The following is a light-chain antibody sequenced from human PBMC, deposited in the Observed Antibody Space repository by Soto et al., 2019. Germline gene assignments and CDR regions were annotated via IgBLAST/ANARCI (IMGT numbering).Light chain of an antibody. V-gene: IGKV3-15*01. CDR3: QPYNSYSEA. Sequence: EIVMTQSPSSLSLSPGERATLFCRARPTVSINLAWYQHTPGQATRLLIYSATNRATGIPVRFSGSASGTEFTLTISSLQSEDSATYYCQPYNSYSEAFGQGTKVDIK. CDR2: SAT. J-gene: IGKJ1*01. CDR1: PTVSIN.